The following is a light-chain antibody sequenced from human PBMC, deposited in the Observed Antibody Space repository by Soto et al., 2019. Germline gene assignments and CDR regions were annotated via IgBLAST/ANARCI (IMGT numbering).Light chain of an antibody. V-gene: IGKV3-15*01. J-gene: IGKJ5*01. CDR1: QSVSSN. CDR3: QQYNNWPPLT. CDR2: GGS. Sequence: DIVMTQSPATLSVSPGERATLSCRASQSVSSNLAWYQQKPGQAPRLLIYGGSTRATGSAARFSGSGSGTEYTLTISSLQSEDYVVYYCQQYNNWPPLTFGQGTRLEI.